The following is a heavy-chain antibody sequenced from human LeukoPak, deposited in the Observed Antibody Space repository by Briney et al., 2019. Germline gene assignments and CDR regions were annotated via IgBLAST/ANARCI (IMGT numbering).Heavy chain of an antibody. Sequence: LRLSCAASGFTVSSNYMSWVRQAPGKGLEWIGYIYHSGSTYYNPSLKSRVTISVDRSKNQFSLKLSSVTATDTAVYYCARAYYYGSGTYYSSSYYFDYWGQGTLVTVSS. D-gene: IGHD3-10*01. CDR3: ARAYYYGSGTYYSSSYYFDY. J-gene: IGHJ4*02. CDR2: IYHSGST. V-gene: IGHV4-30-2*01. CDR1: GFTVSSNY.